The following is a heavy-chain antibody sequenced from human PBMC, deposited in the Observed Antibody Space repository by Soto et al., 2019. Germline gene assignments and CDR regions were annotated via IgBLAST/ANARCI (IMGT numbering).Heavy chain of an antibody. J-gene: IGHJ4*02. D-gene: IGHD6-13*01. CDR1: GFTFSNYA. CDR3: AKGASSWYNYFDY. V-gene: IGHV3-23*01. Sequence: EVQLLESGGDLVQPGGSLRLSCAASGFTFSNYAMSWVRQAPGKGLEWVSATSGSGGSTYYADSVKGRFTISRDNSKNTLYLQMNSLRAEDTAVYYGAKGASSWYNYFDYWGQGTLVTVSS. CDR2: TSGSGGST.